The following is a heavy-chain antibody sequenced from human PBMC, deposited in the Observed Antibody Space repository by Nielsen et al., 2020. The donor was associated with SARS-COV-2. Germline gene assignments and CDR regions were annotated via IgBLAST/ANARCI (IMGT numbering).Heavy chain of an antibody. Sequence: GGSLRLSCAASGFTLSNYALHWVRQAPGKGLEWVAIISYEGRTKYNADSVKGRFIISRHNSQNTLYLQMNSLRVEDTAVYYCAREGPDSSSSYFDYWGQGTLVTVSS. J-gene: IGHJ4*02. V-gene: IGHV3-30*04. CDR3: AREGPDSSSSYFDY. CDR2: ISYEGRTK. CDR1: GFTLSNYA. D-gene: IGHD6-6*01.